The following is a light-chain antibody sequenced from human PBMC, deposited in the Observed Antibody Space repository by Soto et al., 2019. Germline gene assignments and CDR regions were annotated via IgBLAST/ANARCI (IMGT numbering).Light chain of an antibody. CDR1: SSDVGLYDY. V-gene: IGLV2-14*01. Sequence: QSALTQPASVSGSPGQSITISCTGTSSDVGLYDYVSWYQQHPGKAPQLMIYAVSNRPSGVSNRFSASKSGNTASLFISGPQAEEEADYYCSSYTSDSSYVFGSGTKVTVL. CDR3: SSYTSDSSYV. J-gene: IGLJ1*01. CDR2: AVS.